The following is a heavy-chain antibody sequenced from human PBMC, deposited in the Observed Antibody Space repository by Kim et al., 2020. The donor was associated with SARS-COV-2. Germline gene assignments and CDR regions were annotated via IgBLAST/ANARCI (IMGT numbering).Heavy chain of an antibody. CDR2: IYYSGSS. CDR3: VRHRRDPDYFYYFGMDV. Sequence: SQTLSLTCSVSGVSISNRTCNWAWIRQPPGKGLEWIGDIYYSGSSNKNPSVRGRVAVSLDTSQNQFSLTLTSVTASDTAIYYCVRHRRDPDYFYYFGMDVWGQGTTVTVAS. CDR1: GVSISNRTCN. J-gene: IGHJ6*02. V-gene: IGHV4-39*01. D-gene: IGHD3-9*01.